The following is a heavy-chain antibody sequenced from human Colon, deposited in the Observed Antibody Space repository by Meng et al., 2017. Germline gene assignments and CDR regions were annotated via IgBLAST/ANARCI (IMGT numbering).Heavy chain of an antibody. Sequence: TLSLTCSVSSGSLTNYSSSWIRQPAGKGLEWIGRIYSTGGANYNPSLESRVTMSVDTAKTQVSLKLTSVTAADTAVYYCGRETPASTGRPLDSWGQGTLVTVSS. V-gene: IGHV4-4*07. CDR1: SGSLTNYS. CDR3: GRETPASTGRPLDS. J-gene: IGHJ4*02. D-gene: IGHD6-13*01. CDR2: IYSTGGA.